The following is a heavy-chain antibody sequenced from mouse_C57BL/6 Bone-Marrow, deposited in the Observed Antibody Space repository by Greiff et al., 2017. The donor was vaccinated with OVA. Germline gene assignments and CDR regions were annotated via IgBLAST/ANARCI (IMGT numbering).Heavy chain of an antibody. J-gene: IGHJ2*01. CDR1: GYTFTSYG. Sequence: EVQLQESGAELVRPGSSVKMSCKTSGYTFTSYGINWVKQRPGQGLEWIGYIYIGNGYTEYNEKFKGKATLTSDTSTSTVYLQLSSLKSEDTAIYSCASAGVYYDYVWFDYWGQGTTLTVSS. V-gene: IGHV1-58*01. CDR2: IYIGNGYT. D-gene: IGHD2-4*01. CDR3: ASAGVYYDYVWFDY.